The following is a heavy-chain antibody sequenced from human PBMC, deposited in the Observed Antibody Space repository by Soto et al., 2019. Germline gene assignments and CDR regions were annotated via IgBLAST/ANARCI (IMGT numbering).Heavy chain of an antibody. J-gene: IGHJ4*02. CDR3: ARLLYSSGWPLGY. CDR1: GFTFSSYS. V-gene: IGHV3-21*01. Sequence: GSLRLSCAASGFTFSSYSMNWVRQAPGKGLEWVSSISSSSSYIYYADSVKGRFTISRDNAKNSLYLQMNSLRAEDTAVYYCARLLYSSGWPLGYWGQGTLVTVSS. D-gene: IGHD6-19*01. CDR2: ISSSSSYI.